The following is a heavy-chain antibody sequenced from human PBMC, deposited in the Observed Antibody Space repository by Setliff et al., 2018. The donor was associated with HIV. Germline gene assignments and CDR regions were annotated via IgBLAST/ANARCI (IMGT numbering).Heavy chain of an antibody. CDR3: ARHNTGYSYGYDYYYYYMNV. J-gene: IGHJ6*03. V-gene: IGHV4-34*01. D-gene: IGHD5-18*01. CDR1: GGSVSGYY. CDR2: IDHSGST. Sequence: SETLSLTCAVYGGSVSGYYWSWSRQPPGKGLEWIGEIDHSGSTNYNPSLKSRVTISVDTSKNQFSLKLSSVTAADTAVYYCARHNTGYSYGYDYYYYYMNVWGTVTTVTV.